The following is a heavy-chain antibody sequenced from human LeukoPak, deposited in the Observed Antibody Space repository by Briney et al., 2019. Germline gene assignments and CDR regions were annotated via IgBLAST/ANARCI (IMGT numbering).Heavy chain of an antibody. CDR3: ARHFSWYGEQQHFDY. V-gene: IGHV4-59*08. Sequence: PSETLSLTCTVSGGSISSYYWSWLRQPPGKGLEWIGYIYYSGSTNYNPSLKSRVTISVDTSKNQFSLKLSSVTAADTAVYYCARHFSWYGEQQHFDYWGQGTLVTVSS. CDR2: IYYSGST. CDR1: GGSISSYY. D-gene: IGHD4-17*01. J-gene: IGHJ4*02.